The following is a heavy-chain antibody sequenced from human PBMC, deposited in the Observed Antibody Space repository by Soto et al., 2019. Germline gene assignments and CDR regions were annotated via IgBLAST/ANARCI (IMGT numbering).Heavy chain of an antibody. Sequence: PGGSLRLSCAASGFIFSIYAMSWVRQAPGKGLEWISAMRADGVSTYYAGSAKGRFTISRDNSKNTLYLQMISLRVEDTAVYYCLRGISAPDYWGQGTLVTVSS. D-gene: IGHD3-16*01. J-gene: IGHJ4*02. CDR1: GFIFSIYA. CDR2: MRADGVST. CDR3: LRGISAPDY. V-gene: IGHV3-23*01.